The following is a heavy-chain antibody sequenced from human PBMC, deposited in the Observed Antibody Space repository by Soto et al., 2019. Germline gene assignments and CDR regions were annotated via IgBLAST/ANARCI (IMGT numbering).Heavy chain of an antibody. Sequence: PGGSLRLSCAASGFTFSSYTMSWVRQAPGKGLEWASAISSRGGRTHYADSVKGRFTISRDNSKNTLYLQVNSLRAEDTAVYYCAKDHGPYGDGLDYWGQGTLVTVSS. CDR2: ISSRGGRT. CDR3: AKDHGPYGDGLDY. J-gene: IGHJ4*02. CDR1: GFTFSSYT. D-gene: IGHD4-17*01. V-gene: IGHV3-23*01.